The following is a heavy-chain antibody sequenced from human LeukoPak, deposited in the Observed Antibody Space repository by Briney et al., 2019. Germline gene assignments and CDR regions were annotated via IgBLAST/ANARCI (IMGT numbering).Heavy chain of an antibody. J-gene: IGHJ6*02. CDR1: GGSISSGGYS. D-gene: IGHD3-10*01. Sequence: SETLSLTCAVSGGSISSGGYSWSWIRQPPGKGLEWIGYIYHSGSTYYNPSLKSRVTISVDRSKNQFSLKLSSVTAADTAVYYCVRVGTNYYGYQLDVWGQGTTVTVSS. V-gene: IGHV4-30-2*01. CDR2: IYHSGST. CDR3: VRVGTNYYGYQLDV.